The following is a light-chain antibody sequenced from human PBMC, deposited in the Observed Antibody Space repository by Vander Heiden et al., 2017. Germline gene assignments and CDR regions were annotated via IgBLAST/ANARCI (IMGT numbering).Light chain of an antibody. CDR3: ATWDHSLNAWV. CDR1: SSNIGSFA. Sequence: QSLLTQPPSASGTPGQRVTISCSGRSSNIGSFAVTWYHQLPETAPKRFIYSDNHRPAGVPDRFSGSRSGTSASLAISGLQSGDEADYYCATWDHSLNAWVFGGGTKLTVL. J-gene: IGLJ3*02. CDR2: SDN. V-gene: IGLV1-44*01.